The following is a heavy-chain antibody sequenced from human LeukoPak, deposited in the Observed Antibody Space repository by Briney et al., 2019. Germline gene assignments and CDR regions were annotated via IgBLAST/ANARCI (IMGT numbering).Heavy chain of an antibody. J-gene: IGHJ4*02. V-gene: IGHV1-2*02. Sequence: ASVKVSCKASGYTFTGYYMHWVRQAPGQGLEWMGWINPNSGGTNYAQKFQGRVTMTRDTSISTAYMELSRLRSDDTAVYYCARDLSPGGSGQPQHYWGQGTLATVSS. CDR2: INPNSGGT. D-gene: IGHD3-10*01. CDR1: GYTFTGYY. CDR3: ARDLSPGGSGQPQHY.